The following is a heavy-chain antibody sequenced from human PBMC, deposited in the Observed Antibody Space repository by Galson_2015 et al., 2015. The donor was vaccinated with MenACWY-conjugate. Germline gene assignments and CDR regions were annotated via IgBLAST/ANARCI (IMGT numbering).Heavy chain of an antibody. Sequence: LSLTCTVSGASISSYYWSWIRQPPGKGLEWIGYIYYSGSSNYNPSLKSRVTMSVDTSKSQFSLNLSSVTAADTAVYYCARDTSPAIWGQGTLVTVSS. CDR2: IYYSGSS. V-gene: IGHV4-59*01. J-gene: IGHJ4*02. CDR3: ARDTSPAI. CDR1: GASISSYY. D-gene: IGHD6-25*01.